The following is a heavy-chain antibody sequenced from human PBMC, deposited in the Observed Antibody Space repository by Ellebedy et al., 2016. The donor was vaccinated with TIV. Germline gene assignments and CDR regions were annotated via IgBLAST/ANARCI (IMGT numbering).Heavy chain of an antibody. V-gene: IGHV4-59*08. CDR1: GGSVSSHY. CDR3: ARHFRYTYGHLID. Sequence: MPSETLSLTCSVPGGSVSSHYWSWIRQPPGKGLEWSTYIFYRGGTNYNPSLKSRVTVSVDTSKNHFSLPLDSVTAADTAVYYCARHFRYTYGHLIDWGPGILVTVAS. J-gene: IGHJ4*02. CDR2: IFYRGGT. D-gene: IGHD5-18*01.